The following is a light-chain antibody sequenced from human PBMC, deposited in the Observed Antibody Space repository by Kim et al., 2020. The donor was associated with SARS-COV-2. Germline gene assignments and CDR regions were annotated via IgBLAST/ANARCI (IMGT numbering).Light chain of an antibody. V-gene: IGLV3-1*01. CDR3: QAWDSNTMI. CDR2: QDS. J-gene: IGLJ2*01. CDR1: KLGDKY. Sequence: SYELTQPPSVSVSPRQTASITCSGEKLGDKYTSWYQQKPGQSPVLVIYQDSKRPSGIPERFSGSNSGHAATLAISGTQPLDEADYYCQAWDSNTMIFGGGTKLTVL.